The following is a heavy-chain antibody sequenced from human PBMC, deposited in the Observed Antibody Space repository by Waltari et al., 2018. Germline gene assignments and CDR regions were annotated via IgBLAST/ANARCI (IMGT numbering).Heavy chain of an antibody. CDR1: GFTFSTYS. D-gene: IGHD3-10*01. J-gene: IGHJ3*02. V-gene: IGHV3-21*01. CDR2: ISSSSSYI. Sequence: EVQLVESGGGLVKPGGSLRLSCAASGFTFSTYSMNWVRQAPGTGPEWVSSISSSSSYIYYADSVKGRFTISRDNAKNSLYLQMNSLRAEDTAVYYCARDSSYYYGSGMNAFDIWGQGTMVTVSS. CDR3: ARDSSYYYGSGMNAFDI.